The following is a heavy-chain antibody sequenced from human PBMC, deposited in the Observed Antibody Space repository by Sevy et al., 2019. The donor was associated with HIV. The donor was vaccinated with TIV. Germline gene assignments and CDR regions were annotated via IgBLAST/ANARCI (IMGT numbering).Heavy chain of an antibody. J-gene: IGHJ4*02. Sequence: SQTLSLTCVISGDRVSRNGAAWNCIRQSPSRGLEWLGRSYYRSTWHKDYAISVKSRLTITPDTSKNQFFLQLNSVTPEDTAMYYCARAVAGVYYFDYWGQGTLVTVSS. CDR3: ARAVAGVYYFDY. V-gene: IGHV6-1*01. D-gene: IGHD6-19*01. CDR1: GDRVSRNGAA. CDR2: SYYRSTWHK.